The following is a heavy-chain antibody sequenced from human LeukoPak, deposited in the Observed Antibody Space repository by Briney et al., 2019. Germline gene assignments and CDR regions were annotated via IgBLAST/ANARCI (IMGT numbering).Heavy chain of an antibody. CDR2: ISSSGST. D-gene: IGHD6-19*01. CDR1: GDSISSGDYY. V-gene: IGHV4-61*02. Sequence: PSQTLSLTCTVSGDSISSGDYYWSWIRQPAGKGLEWIGRISSSGSTNYNPSLKSRVTISVDTSKNQFSLKLSSVTAADTAVYYCARDYSGYSSGWFDYWGQGTLVTVSS. J-gene: IGHJ4*02. CDR3: ARDYSGYSSGWFDY.